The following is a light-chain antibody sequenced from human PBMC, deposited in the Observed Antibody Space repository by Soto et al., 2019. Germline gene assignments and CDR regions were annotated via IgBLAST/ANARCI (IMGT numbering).Light chain of an antibody. J-gene: IGKJ1*01. V-gene: IGKV3-15*01. CDR1: QTITSS. Sequence: EVVMTQSPATLSVSPGERATLSCRASQTITSSLAWYQQKPGQAPRLLFYRASTRATGVPARFSGSGSGTEVTLTISNLQSEYFAFYYCQQYNNWPRTFGQGTKVEIK. CDR3: QQYNNWPRT. CDR2: RAS.